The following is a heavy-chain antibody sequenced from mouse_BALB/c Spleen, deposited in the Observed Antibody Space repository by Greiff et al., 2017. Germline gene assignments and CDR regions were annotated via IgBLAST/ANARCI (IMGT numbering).Heavy chain of an antibody. CDR2: ISSGGSYT. J-gene: IGHJ1*01. V-gene: IGHV5-9-4*01. Sequence: EVKLVESGGGLVKPGGSLKLSCAASGFTFSSYAMSWVRQSPEKRLEWVAEISSGGSYTYYPDTVTGRFTISRDNAKNTLYLQMSSLRSEDTAMYYCANYYGNYWYFDVWGAGTTVTVSS. D-gene: IGHD2-1*01. CDR3: ANYYGNYWYFDV. CDR1: GFTFSSYA.